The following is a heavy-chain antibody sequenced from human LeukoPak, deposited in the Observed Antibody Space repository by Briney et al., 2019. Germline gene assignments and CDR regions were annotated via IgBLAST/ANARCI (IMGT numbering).Heavy chain of an antibody. V-gene: IGHV4-34*01. CDR3: ARVGGIPLGAFDI. CDR2: INHSGST. D-gene: IGHD3-10*01. J-gene: IGHJ3*02. CDR1: GGSFSGYY. Sequence: PSETLSLTCAVYGGSFSGYYWSWIRQPPGKGLEWIGEINHSGSTNYNPSLKSRVTISVDTSKNQFSLKLSSVTAADTAVYYCARVGGIPLGAFDIWGQGTTVTVSP.